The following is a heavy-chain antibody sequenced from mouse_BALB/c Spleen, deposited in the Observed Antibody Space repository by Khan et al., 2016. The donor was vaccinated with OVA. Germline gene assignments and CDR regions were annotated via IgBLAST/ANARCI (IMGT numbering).Heavy chain of an antibody. D-gene: IGHD1-1*01. CDR2: ISSGGSYT. CDR3: ARLAYYYDSEVFAY. Sequence: EVQLVESGGDLVKPEGSLKLSCAASGFTFSTYGMSWFRQTPDKRLEWVATISSGGSYTYYPDSVQGRFTISRDNAKNTLYLQMSSLKSEDTAMFYCARLAYYYDSEVFAYWGQGTLVTVSA. CDR1: GFTFSTYG. J-gene: IGHJ3*01. V-gene: IGHV5-6*01.